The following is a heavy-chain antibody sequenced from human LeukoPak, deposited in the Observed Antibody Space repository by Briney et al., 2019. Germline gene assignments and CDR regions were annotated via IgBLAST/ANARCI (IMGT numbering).Heavy chain of an antibody. D-gene: IGHD3-10*01. J-gene: IGHJ4*02. CDR3: ARVWFGDHIPY. V-gene: IGHV1-2*02. CDR1: GYTFTGYY. Sequence: GASVKVSCKASGYTFTGYYMHWVRQAPGRGLEWMGWINPNSGGTNYAQKFQGRVTMTRDTSISTAYMELSRLRPDDTAVYYCARVWFGDHIPYWGQGTLVTVSS. CDR2: INPNSGGT.